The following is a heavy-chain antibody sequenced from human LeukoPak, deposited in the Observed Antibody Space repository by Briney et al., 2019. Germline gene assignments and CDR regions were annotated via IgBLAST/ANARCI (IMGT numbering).Heavy chain of an antibody. CDR1: GFTFSSYG. V-gene: IGHV3-23*01. Sequence: GGSLRLSCTASGFTFSSYGMSWVRQAPGKGLEWVSAISGSGGSTSYADSVRGRFTISRDNSKNTLYLHKNSLRAEDTAVYYCAKEDSEGCANWFDPWGQGTLVTVSS. CDR3: AKEDSEGCANWFDP. J-gene: IGHJ5*02. D-gene: IGHD1-14*01. CDR2: ISGSGGST.